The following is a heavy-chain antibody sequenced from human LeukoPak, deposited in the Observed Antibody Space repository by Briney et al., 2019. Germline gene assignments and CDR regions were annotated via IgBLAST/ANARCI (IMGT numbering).Heavy chain of an antibody. D-gene: IGHD1-26*01. CDR1: GDSVSSNSAA. Sequence: SQTLSLTCAISGDSVSSNSAAWNWIRQSPSRGLEWLGRTYYRSKWYYDYAVAVKSRISINPDTSKNQFSLQLSSVAPEDTAVYYCARDPVGGSTIFDYWGQGTPVTVSS. V-gene: IGHV6-1*01. CDR3: ARDPVGGSTIFDY. J-gene: IGHJ4*02. CDR2: TYYRSKWYY.